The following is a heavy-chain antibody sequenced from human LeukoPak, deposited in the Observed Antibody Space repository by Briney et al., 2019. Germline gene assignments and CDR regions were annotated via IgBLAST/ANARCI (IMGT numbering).Heavy chain of an antibody. CDR1: GGSISSGRFY. J-gene: IGHJ3*02. V-gene: IGHV4-39*01. CDR3: ARPMGAAGILEAXDI. D-gene: IGHD6-13*01. Sequence: SETLSLTCTVSGGSISSGRFYWGWIRQPPGKGLEWIGSFYYSRGPYNNPSLRSRVTISVDTSKNQMSLKLTSVTAADTAIYYCARPMGAAGILEAXDIWGQGTXXTVSX. CDR2: FYYSRGP.